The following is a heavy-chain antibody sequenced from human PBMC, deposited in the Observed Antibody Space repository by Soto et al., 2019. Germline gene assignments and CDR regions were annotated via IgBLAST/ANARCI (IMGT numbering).Heavy chain of an antibody. V-gene: IGHV3-21*01. CDR2: ISSSSSYI. D-gene: IGHD4-17*01. CDR1: GFTFSSYS. Sequence: PGGSLRLSCAASGFTFSSYSMNWVRQAPGQGLEWVSSISSSSSYIYYAASVKGRFTISRDNAKNSLYLQMNSLRAEDTAVYYCAPPPDYAFDPWGQGTLVTVSS. CDR3: APPPDYAFDP. J-gene: IGHJ5*02.